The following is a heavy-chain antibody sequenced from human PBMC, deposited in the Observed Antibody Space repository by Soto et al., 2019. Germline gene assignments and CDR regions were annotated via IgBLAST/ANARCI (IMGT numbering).Heavy chain of an antibody. Sequence: QVQLQESGPVLVKPSETLSLTCAVSGGSISGYYWNWIRQPPGKGLEWIGYVSSSGSTKHNPSLKSRVTMSVDTSKNQFSLNLNSVTAADTAVYYCARYEFSSGWYDYFQYCGRGTLVAVSS. D-gene: IGHD6-19*01. V-gene: IGHV4-59*08. CDR2: VSSSGST. CDR3: ARYEFSSGWYDYFQY. CDR1: GGSISGYY. J-gene: IGHJ4*02.